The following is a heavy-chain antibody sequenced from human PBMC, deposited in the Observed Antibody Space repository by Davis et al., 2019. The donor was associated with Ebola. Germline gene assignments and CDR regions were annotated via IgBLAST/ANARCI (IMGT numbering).Heavy chain of an antibody. CDR1: AGSISSSSYY. Sequence: SETLSLTCTVSAGSISSSSYYWGWIRQPPGKGLEWIGSIYYSGSTYYNPSLKSRVAISVDTSKNQFSLKLSSVTAADTAVYYCARTRVVVTAMYYYYYGMDVWGQGTTVTVSS. D-gene: IGHD2-21*02. J-gene: IGHJ6*02. CDR3: ARTRVVVTAMYYYYYGMDV. CDR2: IYYSGST. V-gene: IGHV4-39*01.